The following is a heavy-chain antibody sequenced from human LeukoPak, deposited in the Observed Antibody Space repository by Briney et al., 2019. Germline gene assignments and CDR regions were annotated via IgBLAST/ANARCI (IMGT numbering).Heavy chain of an antibody. D-gene: IGHD3-3*01. CDR1: GFTFSSYA. CDR2: ISGSGGST. Sequence: PGGSLRLSCAASGFTFSSYAMSWVRQAPGKGLEWVSAISGSGGSTYYADSVKGRFTISRDNSKNTLYLQMNSLRAEDTAVYYCAKKTSQYDFWSGYYPLPDYWGQGTLVTVSS. CDR3: AKKTSQYDFWSGYYPLPDY. V-gene: IGHV3-23*01. J-gene: IGHJ4*02.